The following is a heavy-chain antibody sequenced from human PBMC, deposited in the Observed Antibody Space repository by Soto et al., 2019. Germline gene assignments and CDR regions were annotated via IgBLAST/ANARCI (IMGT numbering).Heavy chain of an antibody. CDR2: ISSSSSYI. Sequence: GGSLRLSCAASGFTFGTYNMNWVRRAPGKGLEWVSSISSSSSYIYYTDSVQGRFTISRDNAKNSLYLQMNSLRAEDTAVYYCASGSYPDGFDYWGQGTLVTVSS. V-gene: IGHV3-21*01. CDR1: GFTFGTYN. J-gene: IGHJ4*02. D-gene: IGHD3-10*01. CDR3: ASGSYPDGFDY.